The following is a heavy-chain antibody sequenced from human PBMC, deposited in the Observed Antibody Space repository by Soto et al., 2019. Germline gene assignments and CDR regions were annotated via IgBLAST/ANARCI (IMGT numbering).Heavy chain of an antibody. CDR1: GYTFTSYA. D-gene: IGHD2-2*01. CDR3: ARQGCSSTSCSSKYYYYGMDV. J-gene: IGHJ6*02. CDR2: INAGNGNT. V-gene: IGHV1-3*01. Sequence: ASVKVSCKASGYTFTSYAMHWVRQAPGQRLEWMGWINAGNGNTKYSQKFQGQVTISADKSISTAYLQWSSLKASDTAMYYCARQGCSSTSCSSKYYYYGMDVWGQGTTVTVSS.